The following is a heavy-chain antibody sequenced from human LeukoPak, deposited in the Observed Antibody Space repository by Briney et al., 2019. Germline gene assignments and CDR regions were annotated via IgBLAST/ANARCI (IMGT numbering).Heavy chain of an antibody. J-gene: IGHJ6*02. CDR2: INPNSGGT. V-gene: IGHV1-2*02. Sequence: VASVKVSCKASGYTFTGYYMHWVRQAPGQGLEWMGWINPNSGGTNYAQKFQGRVTMTEDTSTDTAYMELSSLRSEDTAVYYCATGVYGLRYFDWFVGQETYGMDVWGQGTTVTVSS. D-gene: IGHD3-9*01. CDR3: ATGVYGLRYFDWFVGQETYGMDV. CDR1: GYTFTGYY.